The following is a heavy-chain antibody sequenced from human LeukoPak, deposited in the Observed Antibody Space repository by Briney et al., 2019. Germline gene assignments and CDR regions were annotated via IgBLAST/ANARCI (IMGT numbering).Heavy chain of an antibody. CDR3: AKYVSAKGPPYALDV. CDR1: GFTFSSSG. CDR2: ISERGAIT. V-gene: IGHV3-23*01. J-gene: IGHJ6*02. Sequence: GGSLRLSCAASGFTFSSSGMSWVRQAPRKGPEWVSGISERGAITNYADSVKGRFTISRDNSKDTLYLQMNSLRAEDTAVYYCAKYVSAKGPPYALDVWGQGTTVTVSS. D-gene: IGHD2/OR15-2a*01.